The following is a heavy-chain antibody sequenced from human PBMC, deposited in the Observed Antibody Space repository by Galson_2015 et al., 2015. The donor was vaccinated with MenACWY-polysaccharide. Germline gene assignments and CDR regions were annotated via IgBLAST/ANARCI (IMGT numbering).Heavy chain of an antibody. CDR2: IYPGDSTA. Sequence: QSGAEVKKPGESLRISCQISGYTFTDYWIGWVRQMPGKGLEWMGIIYPGDSTAKYSPSFQGPVSMSADKSLTSAYLQWSSLKASDTAMYYCARVIGGYCSGRTCSAAFDIWGQGTVVIVSS. J-gene: IGHJ3*02. D-gene: IGHD2-15*01. V-gene: IGHV5-51*03. CDR3: ARVIGGYCSGRTCSAAFDI. CDR1: GYTFTDYW.